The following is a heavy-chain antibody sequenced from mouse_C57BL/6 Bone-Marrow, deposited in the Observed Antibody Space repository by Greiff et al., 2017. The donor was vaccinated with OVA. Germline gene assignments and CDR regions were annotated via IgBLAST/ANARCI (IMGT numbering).Heavy chain of an antibody. J-gene: IGHJ1*03. D-gene: IGHD6-2*01. Sequence: EVKLMESGGGLVQPGGSMKLSCVASGFTFSNYWMNWVRQSPEKGLEWVAQIRLKSDNYATHYAESVKGRFTISRDDSKSSVYLQMNNLRAEDTGIYYCTDHSLTGYFDVWGTGTTVTVSS. V-gene: IGHV6-3*01. CDR3: TDHSLTGYFDV. CDR2: IRLKSDNYAT. CDR1: GFTFSNYW.